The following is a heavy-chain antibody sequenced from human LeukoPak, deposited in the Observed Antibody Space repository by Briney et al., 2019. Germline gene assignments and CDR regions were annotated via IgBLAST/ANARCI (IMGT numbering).Heavy chain of an antibody. CDR3: GTLSSSGGSDY. CDR1: GGSFSGYY. J-gene: IGHJ4*02. CDR2: INNSGST. V-gene: IGHV4-34*01. D-gene: IGHD6-6*01. Sequence: SETLSLTCAVYGGSFSGYYWSWLRQPPGKGMEWIGEINNSGSTNYNPSLKSRVTISVDTSKNQFSLKLSSVTAADTAVYYCGTLSSSGGSDYWGQGTLVTVSS.